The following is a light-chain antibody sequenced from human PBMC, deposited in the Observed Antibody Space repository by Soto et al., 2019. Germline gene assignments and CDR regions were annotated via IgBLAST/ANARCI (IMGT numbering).Light chain of an antibody. J-gene: IGLJ3*02. CDR2: EVS. Sequence: QSVLTQPASVSGSPGQSITISCTGTSSDVGGYNYVSWHQQHPGKAPKLMIYEVSNRPSGVSNRFSGSKSDNTASLTISGLQAEDEADYYCSSYTSSSTWVFGGGTQLTVL. CDR1: SSDVGGYNY. V-gene: IGLV2-14*01. CDR3: SSYTSSSTWV.